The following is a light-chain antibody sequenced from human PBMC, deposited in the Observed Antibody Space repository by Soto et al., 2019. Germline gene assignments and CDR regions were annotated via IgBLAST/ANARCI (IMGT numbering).Light chain of an antibody. J-gene: IGKJ4*01. CDR1: QDIKNY. Sequence: DIQMTQSPSSLSASVGDRVTITCQASQDIKNYLNGYQQKPGKAPKLLIYGASNLETGVPSRFSGGGSGTDFTFTITSLQPEDFATYYCHQYDSLAQCTFGGGTKVEIE. V-gene: IGKV1-33*01. CDR3: HQYDSLAQCT. CDR2: GAS.